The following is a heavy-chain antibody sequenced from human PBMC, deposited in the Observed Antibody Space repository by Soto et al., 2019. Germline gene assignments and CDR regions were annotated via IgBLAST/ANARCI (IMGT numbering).Heavy chain of an antibody. J-gene: IGHJ4*02. V-gene: IGHV5-51*01. CDR1: GYSFTNYW. CDR3: ARGSGSYAAGFDY. D-gene: IGHD1-26*01. CDR2: FYPGDSDT. Sequence: GESLKISCKGSGYSFTNYWVAWVRQMPGKGLEWMGVFYPGDSDTRYSPSSQGQVTISGDKSISTAYLQWSGLQASDTAIYYCARGSGSYAAGFDYWGPGTLVTVSS.